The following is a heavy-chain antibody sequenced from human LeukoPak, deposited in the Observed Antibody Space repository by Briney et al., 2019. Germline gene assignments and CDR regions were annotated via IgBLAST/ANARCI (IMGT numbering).Heavy chain of an antibody. CDR1: GYTISRYA. CDR2: ISGSGGST. Sequence: PGGSLRLSRAASGYTISRYAMSWARQAPGKGLEWGSAISGSGGSTYYADSVKGRFTISRDNSKNTLYLQMNSLRAEDTAVYYCAKEVPIFGVAFDYWGQGTLVTVSS. V-gene: IGHV3-23*01. CDR3: AKEVPIFGVAFDY. J-gene: IGHJ4*02. D-gene: IGHD3-3*01.